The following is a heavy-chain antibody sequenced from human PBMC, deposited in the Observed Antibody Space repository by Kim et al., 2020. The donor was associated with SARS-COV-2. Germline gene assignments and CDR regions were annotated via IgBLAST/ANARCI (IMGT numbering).Heavy chain of an antibody. D-gene: IGHD3-3*01. V-gene: IGHV3-11*06. Sequence: DSVKGRFTISRNNAKNSLNLQMNSLRAEDTAVYYCAREMTYDFWSGYYPDWGQGTLVTVSS. CDR3: AREMTYDFWSGYYPD. J-gene: IGHJ4*02.